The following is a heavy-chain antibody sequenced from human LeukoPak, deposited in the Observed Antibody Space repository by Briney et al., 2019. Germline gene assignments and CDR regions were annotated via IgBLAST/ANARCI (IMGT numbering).Heavy chain of an antibody. CDR3: ARDGYGYNYMDV. J-gene: IGHJ6*03. Sequence: GGSLRLSCAASGFTVSTNFMSWVRQAPGKGVGWVAVLYSGGTTYYADSVRGRFTISRDNSKNTLYLQMNSLRAEDTAVYYCARDGYGYNYMDVWGKGTTVTVSS. D-gene: IGHD4-17*01. V-gene: IGHV3-53*01. CDR2: LYSGGTT. CDR1: GFTVSTNF.